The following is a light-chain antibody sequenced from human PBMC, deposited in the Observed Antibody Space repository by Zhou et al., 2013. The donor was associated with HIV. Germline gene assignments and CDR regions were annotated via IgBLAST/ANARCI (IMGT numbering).Light chain of an antibody. J-gene: IGKJ4*01. V-gene: IGKV3-15*01. CDR3: QKRSDWLDT. Sequence: EIVMTQSPATLSVSPGERVTLSCRASQSIGNNLAWYQQKPGQAPRLLMSGASTRATGIPVRFSGSGSGTEFTLTISSMQSEDFAVYYCQKRSDWLDTFGGGTKVEIK. CDR1: QSIGNN. CDR2: GAS.